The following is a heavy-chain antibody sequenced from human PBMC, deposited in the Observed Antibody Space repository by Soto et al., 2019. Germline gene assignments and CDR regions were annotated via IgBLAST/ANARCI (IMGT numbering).Heavy chain of an antibody. Sequence: EVQLVESGGGLVKPGGSPRLSCAASGFTFSDYSMLWVRQAPGKGLEWLSFIANGDNHIFYSDLVKGRFTISRDNAKNSVYLQLNSPRADDTAVYYCARENGHCSNNACNRGAFDIWGQGTMVTVSS. CDR1: GFTFSDYS. CDR2: IANGDNHI. CDR3: ARENGHCSNNACNRGAFDI. D-gene: IGHD2-8*01. J-gene: IGHJ3*02. V-gene: IGHV3-21*02.